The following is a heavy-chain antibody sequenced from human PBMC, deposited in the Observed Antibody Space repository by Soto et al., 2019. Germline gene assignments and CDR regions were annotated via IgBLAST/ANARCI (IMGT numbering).Heavy chain of an antibody. Sequence: QVQLQQWGAGLLKPSETLSLTCAVYGGSFSGYYWCWIRQPPGKGLEWVGEINHSGSTNYNPSLKSRVTISVDTSTNQFSLTLSSVTAADTAVYYCARAYSPFDPWGQGTLVTVSS. CDR1: GGSFSGYY. V-gene: IGHV4-34*01. CDR3: ARAYSPFDP. J-gene: IGHJ5*02. CDR2: INHSGST. D-gene: IGHD2-15*01.